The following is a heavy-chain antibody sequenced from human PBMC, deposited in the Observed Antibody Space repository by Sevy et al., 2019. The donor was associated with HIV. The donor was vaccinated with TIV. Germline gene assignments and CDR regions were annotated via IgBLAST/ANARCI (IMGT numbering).Heavy chain of an antibody. D-gene: IGHD6-19*01. CDR1: GFTFSSYA. CDR3: AKTTHQWLAQGGPNWFDP. V-gene: IGHV3-23*01. CDR2: ISGSGGST. J-gene: IGHJ5*02. Sequence: GGSLRLSCAASGFTFSSYAMSWVRQAPGKGLEWVSAISGSGGSTYYADSVKGRFTISRDNSKNTLYLQMNSLRAEDTAVYYCAKTTHQWLAQGGPNWFDPWGQGTLVTVSS.